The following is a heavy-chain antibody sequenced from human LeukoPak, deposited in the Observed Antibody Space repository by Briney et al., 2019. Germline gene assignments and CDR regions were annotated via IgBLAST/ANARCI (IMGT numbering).Heavy chain of an antibody. J-gene: IGHJ4*02. CDR2: IYYSGST. Sequence: SETLSLTCAVSGGSLSSSNWWSWVRQPPGKGLEWIGSIYYSGSTYYNPSLKSRVTISVDTSKNQFSLKLSSVTAADTAVYYCARHRSGGYYGSGNYFDYWGQGTLVTVSS. CDR1: GGSLSSSNW. CDR3: ARHRSGGYYGSGNYFDY. V-gene: IGHV4-39*01. D-gene: IGHD3-10*01.